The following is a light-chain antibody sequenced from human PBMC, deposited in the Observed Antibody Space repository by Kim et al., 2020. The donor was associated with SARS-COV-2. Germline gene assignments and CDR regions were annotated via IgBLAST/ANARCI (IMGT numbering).Light chain of an antibody. CDR3: QQRGSWPPALT. V-gene: IGKV3-11*01. J-gene: IGKJ4*01. CDR2: YAA. Sequence: PGESASLSCSASHNIDISLAWYQQTPGQPPRLLIYYAAVRAAGIPDRFSGSGSGTDFTLTIGSLAPEDFAIYYCQQRGSWPPALTFGGGTKLEI. CDR1: HNIDIS.